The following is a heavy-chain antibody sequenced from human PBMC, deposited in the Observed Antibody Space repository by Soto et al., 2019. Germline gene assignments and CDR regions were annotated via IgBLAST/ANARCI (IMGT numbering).Heavy chain of an antibody. J-gene: IGHJ4*02. Sequence: ASVKVSCKASGYTFNSYGISWVRQAPGQGLEWMGWISAYNGNTNYAQKLQGRVTMTTDTSTSTAYMELRSLRSDDTAVYYCARARIVYCSGGSCYGDYFDYWGQGTLVTVSS. D-gene: IGHD2-15*01. CDR3: ARARIVYCSGGSCYGDYFDY. V-gene: IGHV1-18*01. CDR2: ISAYNGNT. CDR1: GYTFNSYG.